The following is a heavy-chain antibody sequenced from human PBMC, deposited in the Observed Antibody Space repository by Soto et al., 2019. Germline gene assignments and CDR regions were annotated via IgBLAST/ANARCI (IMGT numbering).Heavy chain of an antibody. J-gene: IGHJ4*02. CDR1: GFTFSSYG. Sequence: QVQLVESGGGVVQPGRSQRLSCAASGFTFSSYGMHWVRQAPGKGLEWVAVISYDGSNKYYADSVKGRFTISRDNSKNTLYLRMNSLRAVDTAVYYCAKAVVPVTSGGRGGYFDYWGQGTLVTVSS. CDR3: AKAVVPVTSGGRGGYFDY. D-gene: IGHD2-15*01. CDR2: ISYDGSNK. V-gene: IGHV3-30*18.